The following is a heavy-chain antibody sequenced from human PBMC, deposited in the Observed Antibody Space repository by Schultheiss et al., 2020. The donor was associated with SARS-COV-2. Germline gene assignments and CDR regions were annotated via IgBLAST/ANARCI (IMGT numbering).Heavy chain of an antibody. D-gene: IGHD3-3*01. CDR2: INYNGNT. CDR3: ARGPTYYDDSRGNY. J-gene: IGHJ4*02. Sequence: TLSLTCGVSGGSFRGYFWHWIRQAPGKGLEWIGDINYNGNTNYNPSLRGRVTISLDMSKAQFSLELISVTAADTAVYFCARGPTYYDDSRGNYWGQGTLVTVSS. CDR1: GGSFRGYF. V-gene: IGHV4-34*01.